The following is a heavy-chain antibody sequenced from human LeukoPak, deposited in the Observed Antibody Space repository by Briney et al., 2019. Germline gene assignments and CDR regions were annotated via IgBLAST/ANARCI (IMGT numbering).Heavy chain of an antibody. J-gene: IGHJ3*01. D-gene: IGHD2-15*01. CDR1: GYPFIDYY. V-gene: IGHV1-2*02. CDR2: INPNTGDT. Sequence: ASVKVSFKASGYPFIDYYLHWVRQAPGQGLEWMGCINPNTGDTNSAQNFQGRVIMTRDTSINTAYMELSRLKSDDTALYYCASKGAGHCYDASCMGSFDLWGQGTTVAVSS. CDR3: ASKGAGHCYDASCMGSFDL.